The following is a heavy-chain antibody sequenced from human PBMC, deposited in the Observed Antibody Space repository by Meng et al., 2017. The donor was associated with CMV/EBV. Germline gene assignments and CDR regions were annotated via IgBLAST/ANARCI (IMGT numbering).Heavy chain of an antibody. D-gene: IGHD2-21*01. CDR2: ISYDGSNK. J-gene: IGHJ4*02. CDR1: GFTFSSYA. V-gene: IGHV3-30-3*01. CDR3: ARSSILWWWTGDY. Sequence: GGSLRLSCAASGFTFSSYAMHWVRQAPGKGLEWVAVISYDGSNKYYADSVKGRFTISRDNSKNTLYLQMNSLRAEDTAVYYCARSSILWWWTGDYWGQGTLVTVSS.